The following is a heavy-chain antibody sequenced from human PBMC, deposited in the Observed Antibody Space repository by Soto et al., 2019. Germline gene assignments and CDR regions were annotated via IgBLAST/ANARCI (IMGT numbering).Heavy chain of an antibody. CDR2: IHGDGGKI. J-gene: IGHJ4*02. CDR3: VRDFYGGYTYGPGDY. Sequence: LRLSCAASGFMFRAYWMIWVRQAPVKGLEWVANIHGDGGKIYYVDSVKGRFTISRDNAKRSLYLQMNSLRAEDTAVYYCVRDFYGGYTYGPGDYWGQGALVTVSS. V-gene: IGHV3-7*01. D-gene: IGHD5-18*01. CDR1: GFMFRAYW.